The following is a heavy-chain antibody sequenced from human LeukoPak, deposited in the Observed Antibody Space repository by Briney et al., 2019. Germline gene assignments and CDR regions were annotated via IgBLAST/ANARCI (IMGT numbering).Heavy chain of an antibody. CDR3: ASWAGNTQSDSWSGPFDY. D-gene: IGHD3-3*01. Sequence: GRSLRLSCAASGFTFSSYGMHWVRQAPGKGLEWVAVISYDGSNKYYADSVKGRFTISRDNAKNSLYLQMSSLRVEDTAVYYCASWAGNTQSDSWSGPFDYWGQGTLVTVSS. CDR1: GFTFSSYG. J-gene: IGHJ4*02. CDR2: ISYDGSNK. V-gene: IGHV3-30*03.